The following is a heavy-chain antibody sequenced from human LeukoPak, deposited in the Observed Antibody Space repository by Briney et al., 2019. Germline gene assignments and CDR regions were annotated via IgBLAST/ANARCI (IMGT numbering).Heavy chain of an antibody. CDR1: GYTFTTYA. Sequence: GSVKVSCKASGYTFTTYAMHWVRQAPGQRLEWMGLINAGDGNTRYSENFQGRVTITKDTSANTAYMELSRLRSEDTAVYYCARDIYRGTDAYDMWGQGTMVTVSP. CDR3: ARDIYRGTDAYDM. V-gene: IGHV1-3*01. D-gene: IGHD3-10*01. CDR2: INAGDGNT. J-gene: IGHJ3*02.